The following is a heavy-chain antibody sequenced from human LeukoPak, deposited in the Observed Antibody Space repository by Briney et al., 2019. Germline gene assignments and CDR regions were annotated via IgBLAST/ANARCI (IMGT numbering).Heavy chain of an antibody. D-gene: IGHD6-6*01. CDR3: AKGNIAARQDIMDV. Sequence: GGSLSLSCAASGFTFSSYAMSWVRQAPGKGLEWVSLISGSGGSTYYADSVKGRFTISRDNSKNTLYLQMNSLRVEDTAVYYCAKGNIAARQDIMDVLGQGTTVTVSS. J-gene: IGHJ6*02. CDR2: ISGSGGST. V-gene: IGHV3-23*01. CDR1: GFTFSSYA.